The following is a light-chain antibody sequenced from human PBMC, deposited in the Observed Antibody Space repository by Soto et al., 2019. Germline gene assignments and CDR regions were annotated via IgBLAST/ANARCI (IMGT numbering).Light chain of an antibody. J-gene: IGKJ5*01. CDR1: QSVSTY. V-gene: IGKV3-11*01. CDR3: QHRSNWIT. CDR2: DAT. Sequence: EIVLTQSPATLSLSPGERATLSCRASQSVSTYLAWYQQKPGQAPRLLIYDATNRATGIPVRFSGSGSGTDFTLTISSLEPEDFAVYYCQHRSNWITFGQGTRLEIK.